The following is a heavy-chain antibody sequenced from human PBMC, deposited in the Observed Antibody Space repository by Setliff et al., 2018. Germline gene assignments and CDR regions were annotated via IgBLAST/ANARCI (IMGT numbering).Heavy chain of an antibody. CDR2: ISAGGGST. J-gene: IGHJ6*03. D-gene: IGHD1-1*01. V-gene: IGHV3-23*01. Sequence: GGSLRLSCAASGFSFSSYAMTWVRQAPGKGLEWVSAISAGGGSTYSADSVKGRFTISRDNSKNALYLQMNSLRTEDTAVYYCAKTRGSNWNFFYYMDVWGKGTTVTVSS. CDR3: AKTRGSNWNFFYYMDV. CDR1: GFSFSSYA.